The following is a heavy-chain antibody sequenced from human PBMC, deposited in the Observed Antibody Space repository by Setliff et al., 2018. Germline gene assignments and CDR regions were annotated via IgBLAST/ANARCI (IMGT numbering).Heavy chain of an antibody. CDR2: IWYDGSNK. Sequence: SLRLSCAASGFTFSSYGMHWVRQAPGKGLEWVAVIWYDGSNKYYADSVKGRFTISRDNSKNTLYLQMNSLRAEDTAVYYCAKPSSGWYPSTYYFDYWGQGTRVTVSS. CDR1: GFTFSSYG. J-gene: IGHJ4*02. CDR3: AKPSSGWYPSTYYFDY. V-gene: IGHV3-33*06. D-gene: IGHD6-19*01.